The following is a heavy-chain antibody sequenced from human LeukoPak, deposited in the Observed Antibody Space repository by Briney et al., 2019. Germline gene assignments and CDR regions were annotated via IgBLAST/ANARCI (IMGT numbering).Heavy chain of an antibody. V-gene: IGHV1-69*05. J-gene: IGHJ4*02. D-gene: IGHD3-22*01. CDR1: GGTFSSYA. CDR2: IIPIFGTA. Sequence: EASVKVSCXASGGTFSSYAISWVRQAPGQGLEWMGRIIPIFGTANYAQKFQGRVTITTDESTSTAYMELSSLRSEDTAVYSCARDFGVGDSSGYYYDYWGQGTLVTVSS. CDR3: ARDFGVGDSSGYYYDY.